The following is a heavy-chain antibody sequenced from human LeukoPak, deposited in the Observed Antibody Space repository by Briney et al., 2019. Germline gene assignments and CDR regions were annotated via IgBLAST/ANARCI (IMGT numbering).Heavy chain of an antibody. Sequence: ASVKVSCKVSGYTLTELSMHWVRQAPGKGLGWMGGFDPEDGETIYAQKFQGRVTMTEDTSTDTAYMELSSLRSEDTAVYYCATDSHCSGGSCYFHWGQGTLVTVSS. CDR3: ATDSHCSGGSCYFH. D-gene: IGHD2-15*01. V-gene: IGHV1-24*01. CDR1: GYTLTELS. CDR2: FDPEDGET. J-gene: IGHJ4*02.